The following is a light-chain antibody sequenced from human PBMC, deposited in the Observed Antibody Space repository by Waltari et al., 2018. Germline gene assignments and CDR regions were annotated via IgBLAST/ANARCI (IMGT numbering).Light chain of an antibody. CDR1: SSDVGAYNY. J-gene: IGLJ1*01. Sequence: QSALTQPPSASGSPGQSVTISCTGTSSDVGAYNYVSWYQQHPGKAPKLIIFEVSQLPSGVPDRFSGSKSGNTASLTVSGLQAEDEADYYCSSYAGSSNYVFGTGTKVTVL. V-gene: IGLV2-8*01. CDR3: SSYAGSSNYV. CDR2: EVS.